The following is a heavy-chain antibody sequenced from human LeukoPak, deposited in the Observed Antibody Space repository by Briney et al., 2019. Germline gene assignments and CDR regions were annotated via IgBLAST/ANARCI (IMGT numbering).Heavy chain of an antibody. CDR2: IYSGGST. Sequence: GGSLRLSCAASGFTVSSNYMSWVRQAPGKGLEWVSVIYSGGSTYYADSAKGRFTISRDNSKNTLYLQMNSLRAEDTAVYYCARDPSRGGLSYFDYWGQGTLVTVSS. V-gene: IGHV3-66*01. CDR1: GFTVSSNY. J-gene: IGHJ4*02. CDR3: ARDPSRGGLSYFDY. D-gene: IGHD1-26*01.